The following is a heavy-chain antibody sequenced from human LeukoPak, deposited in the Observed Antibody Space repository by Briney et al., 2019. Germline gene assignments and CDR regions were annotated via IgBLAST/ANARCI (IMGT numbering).Heavy chain of an antibody. CDR1: GGSISSYY. CDR2: IYTSGST. J-gene: IGHJ4*02. CDR3: ARSSITIFGVVISPFGY. V-gene: IGHV4-4*07. Sequence: PSETLSLTCTVSGGSISSYYWSWIRQPAGKGLEWIGRIYTSGSTNYNPSLKSRVTMSVDTSKNQFSLKLSSVTAADTAVYYCARSSITIFGVVISPFGYWGQGTLVTVSS. D-gene: IGHD3-3*01.